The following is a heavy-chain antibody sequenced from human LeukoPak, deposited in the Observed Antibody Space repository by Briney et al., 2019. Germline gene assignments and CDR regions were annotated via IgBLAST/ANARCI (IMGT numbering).Heavy chain of an antibody. D-gene: IGHD7-27*01. J-gene: IGHJ4*02. CDR2: IYHSGST. CDR1: GGSTSSGGYS. Sequence: PSETLSLTCAVSGGSTSSGGYSWSWIRQPPGTGLEWIGYIYHSGSTYYNPSLKSRVTISVDRSKNQFSLKLSSVTAADTAVYYCARDRLGVFDYWGQGTLVTVSS. V-gene: IGHV4-30-2*01. CDR3: ARDRLGVFDY.